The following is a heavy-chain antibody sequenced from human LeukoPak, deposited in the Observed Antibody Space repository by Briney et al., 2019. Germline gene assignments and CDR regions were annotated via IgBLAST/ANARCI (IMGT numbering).Heavy chain of an antibody. J-gene: IGHJ4*02. V-gene: IGHV3-23*01. Sequence: GGSLRLSCAASGFTFSSYAMSWVRQAPGKGLEWVSAISGSGGSTYYADSVKGRFTISRDNSKNTLYLQMNSLRAEDTAVYYCAKVTYYDFWSGYSALFDYWGQGALVTVSS. D-gene: IGHD3-3*01. CDR1: GFTFSSYA. CDR3: AKVTYYDFWSGYSALFDY. CDR2: ISGSGGST.